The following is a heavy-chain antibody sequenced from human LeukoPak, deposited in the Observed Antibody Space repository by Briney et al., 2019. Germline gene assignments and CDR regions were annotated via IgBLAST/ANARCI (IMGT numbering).Heavy chain of an antibody. CDR3: ARDGYCGGDCYSNWFDP. V-gene: IGHV4-4*07. Sequence: SETLSLTCTVSGGSISSYYWSWIRQPAGKGLEWIGRIYTSGSTNYNPSLKSRVTISVDTSKNQFSLKLSSVTAADTAVYYCARDGYCGGDCYSNWFDPWGQGTLVTVSS. D-gene: IGHD2-21*01. J-gene: IGHJ5*02. CDR1: GGSISSYY. CDR2: IYTSGST.